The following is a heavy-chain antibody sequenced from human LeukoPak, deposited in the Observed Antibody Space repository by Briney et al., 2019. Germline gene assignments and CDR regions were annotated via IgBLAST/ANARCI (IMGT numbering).Heavy chain of an antibody. D-gene: IGHD6-6*01. Sequence: PSETLSLTCTVSGGSISNYHWSWFRQPAGKGLEWIGQIHTSGNTNYNPPLKSRVTMSFDTPENQVSLKLSSVTAADTAVYYCATHYSSSSTPSYYMDVWGKGTTVTVSS. CDR1: GGSISNYH. CDR2: IHTSGNT. J-gene: IGHJ6*03. CDR3: ATHYSSSSTPSYYMDV. V-gene: IGHV4-4*07.